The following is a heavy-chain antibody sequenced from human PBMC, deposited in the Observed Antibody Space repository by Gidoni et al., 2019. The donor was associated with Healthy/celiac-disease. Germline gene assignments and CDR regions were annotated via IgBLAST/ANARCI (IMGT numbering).Heavy chain of an antibody. D-gene: IGHD6-13*01. J-gene: IGHJ4*02. CDR3: ARDRPGGYSSSWYLYYFDY. V-gene: IGHV3-48*01. CDR1: GFTFGCYS. Sequence: EVQLVESGGGLVQPGGSLRLSCAASGFTFGCYSMNWGRQAPGKGLEWVSYISSSSSTIYYADSVKGRFTISRDNAKNSLYLQMNSLRAEDTAVYYCARDRPGGYSSSWYLYYFDYWGQGTLVTVSS. CDR2: ISSSSSTI.